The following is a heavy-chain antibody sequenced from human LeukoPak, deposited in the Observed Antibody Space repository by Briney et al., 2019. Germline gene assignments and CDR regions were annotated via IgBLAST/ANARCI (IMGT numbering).Heavy chain of an antibody. CDR2: IIPIFGTA. CDR1: GGTFSSYA. CDR3: ARGYDSSGYYHLDY. D-gene: IGHD3-22*01. Sequence: ASVKVYCKASGGTFSSYAIGWVRQAPGQGLEWMGGIIPIFGTANYAQKFQGRVTITADESTSTAYMELSSLRSEDTAVYYCARGYDSSGYYHLDYWGQGTLVTVSS. J-gene: IGHJ4*02. V-gene: IGHV1-69*13.